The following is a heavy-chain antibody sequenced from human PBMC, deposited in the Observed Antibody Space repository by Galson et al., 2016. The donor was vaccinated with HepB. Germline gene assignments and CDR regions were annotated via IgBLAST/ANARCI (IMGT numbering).Heavy chain of an antibody. J-gene: IGHJ5*02. CDR2: IYHSGTS. D-gene: IGHD2-2*01. CDR3: ARAAVVPDARMVFDP. Sequence: ETLSLTCTVSGASINGSNWWTWVRQAPGRGPEWIGEIYHSGTSNNNPFLSSRFTLSIAKSRNQFFLNLTSVTAADTAVYYCARAAVVPDARMVFDPWGQGTLVTVSS. V-gene: IGHV4-4*02. CDR1: GASINGSNW.